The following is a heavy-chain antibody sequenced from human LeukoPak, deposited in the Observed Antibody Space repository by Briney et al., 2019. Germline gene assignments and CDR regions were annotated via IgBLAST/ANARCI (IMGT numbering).Heavy chain of an antibody. CDR1: GGSISSGGYY. V-gene: IGHV4-31*03. CDR3: ARVKTYCSGGSCYDWYFDL. CDR2: IYYSGST. J-gene: IGHJ2*01. Sequence: SQTLSLTCTVSGGSISSGGYYWSWIRQHPGKGLEWIGYIYYSGSTYYNPSLKSRVTISVDTSKNQFSLQLNSVTPEDTAVYYCARVKTYCSGGSCYDWYFDLWGRGTLVTVSS. D-gene: IGHD2-15*01.